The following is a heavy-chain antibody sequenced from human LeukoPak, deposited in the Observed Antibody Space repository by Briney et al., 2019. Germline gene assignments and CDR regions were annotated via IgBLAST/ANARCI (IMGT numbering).Heavy chain of an antibody. J-gene: IGHJ4*02. CDR3: ARDQTKLETGPHFAS. V-gene: IGHV3-74*01. CDR2: INVDGRTT. CDR1: GFTFTSNW. D-gene: IGHD3-3*01. Sequence: PGGSLRLSCAASGFTFTSNWVHWVRQVPGKGLVWVSHINVDGRTTTYADSVKGRFTISRDNAKNTLYLQMNSLRVEDTAVYYCARDQTKLETGPHFASWGQGTLVTVSS.